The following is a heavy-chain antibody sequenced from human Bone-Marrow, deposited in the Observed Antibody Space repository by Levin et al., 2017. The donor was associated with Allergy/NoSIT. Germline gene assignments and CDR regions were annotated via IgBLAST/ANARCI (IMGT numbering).Heavy chain of an antibody. CDR1: GFRFSGSV. CDR2: VRSEANSYAT. V-gene: IGHV3-73*01. Sequence: QSGGSLRLSCAAAGFRFSGSVIHWVRQASGKGLEWVGRVRSEANSYATAYATSVTGRFTISRDDSQNTAYLQMNSLKIEDTALYYCICQYRKVSISYFDLWGQGTRVTVSS. D-gene: IGHD5/OR15-5a*01. J-gene: IGHJ5*02. CDR3: ICQYRKVSISYFDL.